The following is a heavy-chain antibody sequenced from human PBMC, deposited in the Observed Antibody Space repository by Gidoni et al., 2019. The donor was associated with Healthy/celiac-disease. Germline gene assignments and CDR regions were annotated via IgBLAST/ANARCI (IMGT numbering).Heavy chain of an antibody. D-gene: IGHD5-12*01. V-gene: IGHV3-23*01. J-gene: IGHJ6*02. Sequence: EVQLLESGGGFVQPGGSLRLSCAASGFTFSSYAMSWVRQAPGKGLEWVSVISGRGGSTYYAGSVKGRLTISRDNSKNTLYLQMNSLRAEDTAVYYCAKGLDVVRGYYYYGMDVWGQGTTVTVSS. CDR3: AKGLDVVRGYYYYGMDV. CDR1: GFTFSSYA. CDR2: ISGRGGST.